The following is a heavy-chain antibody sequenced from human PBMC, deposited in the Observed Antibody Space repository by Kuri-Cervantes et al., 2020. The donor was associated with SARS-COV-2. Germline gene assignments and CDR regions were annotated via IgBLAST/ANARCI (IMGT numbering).Heavy chain of an antibody. D-gene: IGHD5-24*01. Sequence: SQTLSLTCAVYGGSFSGYYWSWIRQPPGKGLEWIGEINHSGSTYYNPSLKSRVTISVDTSKNQFSLKLSSVTAADTAVYYCAREQFTDGYNYDYFDYWGQGTLVTVSS. CDR2: INHSGST. CDR1: GGSFSGYY. J-gene: IGHJ4*02. V-gene: IGHV4-34*01. CDR3: AREQFTDGYNYDYFDY.